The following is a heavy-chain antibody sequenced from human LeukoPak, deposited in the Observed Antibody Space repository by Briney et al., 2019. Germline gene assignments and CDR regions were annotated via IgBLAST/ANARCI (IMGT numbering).Heavy chain of an antibody. Sequence: PGGSLRLSCAASGFTLSSNYMSWVRQAPRKGLEWVSVIYSGGSTYYADSVKGRFTISRDNSKNTLYLQMNSLRAEDTAVYYCARDDSSGYFDYWGQGTLVTVSS. CDR1: GFTLSSNY. V-gene: IGHV3-53*01. J-gene: IGHJ4*02. D-gene: IGHD3-22*01. CDR2: IYSGGST. CDR3: ARDDSSGYFDY.